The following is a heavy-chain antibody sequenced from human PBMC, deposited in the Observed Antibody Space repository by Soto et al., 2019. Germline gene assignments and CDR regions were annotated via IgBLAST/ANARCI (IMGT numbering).Heavy chain of an antibody. D-gene: IGHD2-15*01. CDR2: ISSSSTTK. Sequence: EVQLLESGGGLVQPGGSLRLSCAASGFTFSSYSMNWVRQAPGKGLEWVSYISSSSTTKYYADSVKGRFTISRDNAKNSLYLQLNIRRAEDTAVYYCSRGGCSGSNCLNWCHPWGQGTMVTVS. CDR3: SRGGCSGSNCLNWCHP. V-gene: IGHV3-48*01. CDR1: GFTFSSYS. J-gene: IGHJ5*02.